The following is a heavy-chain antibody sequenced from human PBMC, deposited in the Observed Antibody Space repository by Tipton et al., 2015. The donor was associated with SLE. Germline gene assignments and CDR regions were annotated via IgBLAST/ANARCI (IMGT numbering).Heavy chain of an antibody. J-gene: IGHJ6*02. CDR3: ARVLDYYYGMDV. CDR2: IFPVFGTP. V-gene: IGHV1-69*13. CDR1: GYTFTSYG. Sequence: QSGAEVKKPGASVKVSCKASGYTFTSYGITWVRQAPGQGLEWMGGIFPVFGTPNYAQKFQGRVTITSDDSTTTAYMELKSLTFDDTAVYYCARVLDYYYGMDVWGQGTTVTVSS.